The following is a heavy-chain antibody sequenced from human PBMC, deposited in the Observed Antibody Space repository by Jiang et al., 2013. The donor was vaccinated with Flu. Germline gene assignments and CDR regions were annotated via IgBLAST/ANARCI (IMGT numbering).Heavy chain of an antibody. CDR1: T. V-gene: IGHV6-1*01. CDR3: ARATTVEWELLSGLDY. D-gene: IGHD1-26*01. J-gene: IGHJ4*02. Sequence: TWNWIRQSPSRALSAGRTYYRSKWYNEYAVFVKSRITINPDTSKNQFSLQLNSVTPEDTAVYYCARATTVEWELLSGLDYWGQGNLVTVSS. CDR2: TYYRSKWYN.